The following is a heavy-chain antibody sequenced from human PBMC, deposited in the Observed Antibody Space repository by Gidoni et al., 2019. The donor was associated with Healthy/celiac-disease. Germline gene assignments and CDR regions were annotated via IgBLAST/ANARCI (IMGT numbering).Heavy chain of an antibody. Sequence: QLQLQESGPGLVKPSETLSLTCTVSGGSISSSSYYWGWIRQPPGKGLEWIGSIDYSGSTYYNPSLKSRVTISVDTSKNQFSLKLSSVTAADTAVYYCARSNYDILTGYYRQYGMDVWGQGTTVTVSS. CDR2: IDYSGST. CDR3: ARSNYDILTGYYRQYGMDV. V-gene: IGHV4-39*07. CDR1: GGSISSSSYY. D-gene: IGHD3-9*01. J-gene: IGHJ6*02.